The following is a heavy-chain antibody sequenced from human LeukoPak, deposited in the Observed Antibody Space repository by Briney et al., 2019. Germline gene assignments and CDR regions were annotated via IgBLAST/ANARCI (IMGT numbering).Heavy chain of an antibody. CDR3: VKDAPGDELLTN. D-gene: IGHD3-10*01. CDR1: GFTFSSSW. Sequence: PGGSLRLSCVASGFTFSSSWIHWVRQVPGKGLVWVSRLNTDGSNTAYADSVEGRFTLSSDNAKNTVYPQMNSLRAEDTAVYYCVKDAPGDELLTNWGQGTLVTVSS. CDR2: LNTDGSNT. V-gene: IGHV3-74*01. J-gene: IGHJ4*02.